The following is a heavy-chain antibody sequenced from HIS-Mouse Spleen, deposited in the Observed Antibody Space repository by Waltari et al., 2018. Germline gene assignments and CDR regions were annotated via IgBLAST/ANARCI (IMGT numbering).Heavy chain of an antibody. Sequence: QVQLVQSGAEVKKPGSSVKVSCKASGGTFSSYASSWVRQPHGQGLEWMGRIIPILGIANYAQKFQGRVTITADKSTSTAYMELSSLRSEDTAVYYCARAFSYYDSSGYYYFDYWGQGTLVTVSS. CDR3: ARAFSYYDSSGYYYFDY. D-gene: IGHD3-22*01. V-gene: IGHV1-69*04. J-gene: IGHJ4*02. CDR1: GGTFSSYA. CDR2: IIPILGIA.